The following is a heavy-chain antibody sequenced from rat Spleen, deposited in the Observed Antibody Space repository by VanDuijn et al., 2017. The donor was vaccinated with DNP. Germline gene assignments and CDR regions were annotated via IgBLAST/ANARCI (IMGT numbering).Heavy chain of an antibody. D-gene: IGHD1-2*01. CDR3: ARAKYSSHYWYFDF. J-gene: IGHJ1*01. CDR1: GFSLTTYT. Sequence: VQLKESGPGLVQPSETLSLTCTVSGFSLTTYTVHWVRQPPGKGLEWVAAIFSSGGSTYYPNSVRGRFTISSDNAKNTLYLQMNSLRSEDTATYYCARAKYSSHYWYFDFWGPGTMVTVSS. V-gene: IGHV5-31*01. CDR2: IFSSGGST.